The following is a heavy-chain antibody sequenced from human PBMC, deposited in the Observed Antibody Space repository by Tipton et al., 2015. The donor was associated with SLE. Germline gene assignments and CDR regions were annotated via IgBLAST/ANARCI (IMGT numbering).Heavy chain of an antibody. CDR2: IYYSRST. CDR3: ARGELYSGASLYYFEY. V-gene: IGHV4-59*01. J-gene: IGHJ4*02. CDR1: GGSITGYY. Sequence: TLSLTRTVSGGSITGYYWSWIRQPPGKGLEWIAYIYYSRSTNYNPSLNSRVTISVDTSKNQVSLKLSSVTAADTAVYFCARGELYSGASLYYFEYWGQGTLVTVSS. D-gene: IGHD1-7*01.